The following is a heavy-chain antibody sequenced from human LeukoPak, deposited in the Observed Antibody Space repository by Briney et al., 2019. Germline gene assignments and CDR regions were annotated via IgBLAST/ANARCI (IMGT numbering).Heavy chain of an antibody. V-gene: IGHV4-31*03. CDR1: GGSISSGGYY. CDR2: IYYSGST. D-gene: IGHD4-11*01. J-gene: IGHJ4*02. CDR3: ARDDYSNGYYFDY. Sequence: PSETLSLTCTVSGGSISSGGYYWSWIRQHPGKGLEWVGYIYYSGSTYYNPSLKSRVTISVDTSKNQFSLKLSSVTAADAAVHYCARDDYSNGYYFDYWGQGTLVTVSS.